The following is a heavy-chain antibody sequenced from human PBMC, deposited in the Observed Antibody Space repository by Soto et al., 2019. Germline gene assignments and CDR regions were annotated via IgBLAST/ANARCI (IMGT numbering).Heavy chain of an antibody. CDR2: FRSGGGT. D-gene: IGHD3-10*01. CDR1: GDSISTYN. V-gene: IGHV4-59*08. CDR3: VRQGIGVLHGLVDV. Sequence: QVQLQESGPGLVKPSETLSLTCTVSGDSISTYNLAWIRQPPGKGLEWLGYFRSGGGTSYNPSLKSRVAISADTSMKQFSMRLSSVTAADTAVYYCVRQGIGVLHGLVDVWGQGTTVTVSS. J-gene: IGHJ6*02.